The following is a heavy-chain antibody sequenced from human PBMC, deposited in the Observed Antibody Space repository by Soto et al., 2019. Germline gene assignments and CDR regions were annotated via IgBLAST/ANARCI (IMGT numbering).Heavy chain of an antibody. D-gene: IGHD6-6*01. CDR1: GGSISSSNW. CDR3: ARVGYSSSFPFDX. Sequence: SETLSLTCAVSGGSISSSNWWSWVRQPPGKGLEWIGEIYHSGSTNYNPSLKSRVTISVDKSKNQFSLKLSSVTAADTAVYYCARVGYSSSFPFDXWGQGTLVTV. J-gene: IGHJ4*02. V-gene: IGHV4-4*02. CDR2: IYHSGST.